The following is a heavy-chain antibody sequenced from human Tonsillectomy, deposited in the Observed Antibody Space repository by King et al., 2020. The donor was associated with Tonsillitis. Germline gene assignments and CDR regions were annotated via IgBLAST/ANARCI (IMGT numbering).Heavy chain of an antibody. CDR2: IYYSGST. J-gene: IGHJ6*04. D-gene: IGHD3-22*01. V-gene: IGHV4-59*01. CDR3: ASISLLPTGYYYYGMDV. CDR1: GGSISSYY. Sequence: VQLQESGPGLVKPSETLSLTCTVSGGSISSYYWSWIRQPPGKGLEWIGYIYYSGSTNYNPSLKSRVTISVDTSKNQFSLKLSSVTAADTAVYYCASISLLPTGYYYYGMDVWGEGTTVTVSS.